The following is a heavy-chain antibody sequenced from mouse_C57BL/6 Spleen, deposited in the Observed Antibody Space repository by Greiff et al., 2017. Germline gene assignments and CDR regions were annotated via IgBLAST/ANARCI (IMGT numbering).Heavy chain of an antibody. D-gene: IGHD2-1*01. CDR3: ARGNGYGNFYYFDY. Sequence: VQLQQSGAELMKPGASVKLSCKATGYTFPGYWSEWVKQRTGPGLEWIGEILPGSGSTTYNEKVKGKVTFTADTSSNTAYMQLSSLTTEDSAIYYCARGNGYGNFYYFDYWSQGTTLTVDS. CDR2: ILPGSGST. V-gene: IGHV1-9*01. CDR1: GYTFPGYW. J-gene: IGHJ2*01.